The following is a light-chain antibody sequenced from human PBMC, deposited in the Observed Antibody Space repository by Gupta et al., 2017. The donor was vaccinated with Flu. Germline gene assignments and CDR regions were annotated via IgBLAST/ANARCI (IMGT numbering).Light chain of an antibody. Sequence: SVFTQSPATLSLSPGERATLSCRASQSVSSYLAWFQQKPGQAPRHLIHDASNRATGIPARFSGSGSGTDFTLTISSLEPEDFAVYYCQQRSNWPPTFGQGTRMEIK. J-gene: IGKJ5*01. CDR2: DAS. V-gene: IGKV3-11*01. CDR3: QQRSNWPPT. CDR1: QSVSSY.